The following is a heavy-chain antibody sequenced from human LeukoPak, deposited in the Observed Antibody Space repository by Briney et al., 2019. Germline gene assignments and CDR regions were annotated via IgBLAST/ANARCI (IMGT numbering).Heavy chain of an antibody. Sequence: PGRSLRLSCAASGFTFSSYGMHWVRQAPGKGLEWVAVISYDGSNKYYADSVKGRFTISRDNSKNTLYLQMNSLRAEDTAVYYCAKETLTWIQPMAPDYWGQGTLVTVSS. CDR1: GFTFSSYG. V-gene: IGHV3-30*18. CDR2: ISYDGSNK. CDR3: AKETLTWIQPMAPDY. D-gene: IGHD5-18*01. J-gene: IGHJ4*02.